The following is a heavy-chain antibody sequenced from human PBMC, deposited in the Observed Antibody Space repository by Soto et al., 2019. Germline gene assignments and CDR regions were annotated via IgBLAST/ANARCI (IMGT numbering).Heavy chain of an antibody. Sequence: QVQLQQWGAGLLKPSETLSLTCAVYGGSFSGYYWSWIRQPPGKGLEWIGEINHSGSTNYNPSLKSRVTISVDTSKNQFSLKLSSVTAADTAVYYCARGGRRYSYGYNGTIDYWGQGTLVTVSS. D-gene: IGHD5-18*01. V-gene: IGHV4-34*01. CDR2: INHSGST. J-gene: IGHJ4*02. CDR1: GGSFSGYY. CDR3: ARGGRRYSYGYNGTIDY.